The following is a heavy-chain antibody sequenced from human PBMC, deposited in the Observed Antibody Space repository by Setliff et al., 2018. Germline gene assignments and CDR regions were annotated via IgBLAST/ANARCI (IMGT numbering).Heavy chain of an antibody. D-gene: IGHD3-16*01. CDR1: GGSFSDYY. J-gene: IGHJ4*02. CDR2: INHSGRT. V-gene: IGHV4-34*01. Sequence: PSETLSLTCGASGGSFSDYYWSWIRQPPGKGLEWIGEINHSGRTFYNPSLKSRVTISVDTSKNQFSLTLSSVTAADTAVYYCARLPNYVWGSPVDYWGQGTLVTVSS. CDR3: ARLPNYVWGSPVDY.